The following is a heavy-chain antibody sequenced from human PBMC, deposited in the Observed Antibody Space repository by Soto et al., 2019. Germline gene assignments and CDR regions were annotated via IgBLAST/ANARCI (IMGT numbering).Heavy chain of an antibody. J-gene: IGHJ4*02. CDR3: ARVQQWLVQRYYFDY. D-gene: IGHD6-19*01. V-gene: IGHV4-38-2*01. Sequence: PSETLSLTCAVSGYSISSGYYWGWIRQPPGKGLEWIGSIYHSGSTYYNPSLKSRVTISVDTSKNQFSLKLSSVTAADTAVYYCARVQQWLVQRYYFDYWGQGTLVTVSS. CDR1: GYSISSGYY. CDR2: IYHSGST.